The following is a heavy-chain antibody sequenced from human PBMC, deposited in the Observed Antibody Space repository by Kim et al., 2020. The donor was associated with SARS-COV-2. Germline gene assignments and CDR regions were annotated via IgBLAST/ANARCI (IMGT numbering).Heavy chain of an antibody. CDR3: FRIAGGNHARGDY. J-gene: IGHJ4*02. CDR2: IIPIFGTA. D-gene: IGHD2-21*01. CDR1: GGTFSSYA. Sequence: SVKVSCKASGGTFSSYAISWVRQAPGQGLEWMGGIIPIFGTANYAQKFQGRVTITADESTSTAYMELSSLRSEDTAVYYCFRIAGGNHARGDYWGQGTLVTVSS. V-gene: IGHV1-69*13.